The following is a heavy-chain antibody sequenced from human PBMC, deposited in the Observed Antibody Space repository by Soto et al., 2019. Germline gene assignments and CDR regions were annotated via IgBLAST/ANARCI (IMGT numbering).Heavy chain of an antibody. V-gene: IGHV3-23*01. J-gene: IGHJ6*03. CDR2: ISGSGGST. D-gene: IGHD2-15*01. CDR1: GFTFSSYA. Sequence: PGGSLRLSCAPSGFTFSSYAMNWVRQAPGKGLEWVSAISGSGGSTYYADSVKGRFSISSDNSKNTLYLEMISLRAEDTAVYYCAKEGYCGGGSCYYYYYYMDVWGKGTTVTVSS. CDR3: AKEGYCGGGSCYYYYYYMDV.